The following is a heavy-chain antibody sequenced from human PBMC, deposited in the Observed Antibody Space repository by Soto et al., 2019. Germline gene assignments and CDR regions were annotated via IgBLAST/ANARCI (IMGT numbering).Heavy chain of an antibody. CDR2: FYYSGIT. D-gene: IGHD2-15*01. CDR3: ASSGGPEGDWFDP. J-gene: IGHJ5*02. Sequence: QVQLQESGPGLVKPSQTLSLTCTVSGGPIRRRGYYWSWIRHRPGEGLEWIGFFYYSGITDYNPSLRSLVTISADTSRNQVFLSMYSVTAADTAVYYCASSGGPEGDWFDPWGQGTLVTVSS. V-gene: IGHV4-31*01. CDR1: GGPIRRRGYY.